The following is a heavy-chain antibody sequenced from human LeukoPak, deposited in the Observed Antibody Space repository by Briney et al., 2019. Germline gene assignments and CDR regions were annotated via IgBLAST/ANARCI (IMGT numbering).Heavy chain of an antibody. CDR2: ISGSGANT. V-gene: IGHV3-23*01. J-gene: IGHJ4*02. Sequence: AGGSLRLSCAASGFTFSTYAMSWVRQAPGKGLEWVSTISGSGANTYYADSVKGRFTISRDNYKNTLYLQMNSLRAEDTAVYFCALPGGNAYFDYWGQGTLVTVSS. CDR3: ALPGGNAYFDY. CDR1: GFTFSTYA. D-gene: IGHD4-23*01.